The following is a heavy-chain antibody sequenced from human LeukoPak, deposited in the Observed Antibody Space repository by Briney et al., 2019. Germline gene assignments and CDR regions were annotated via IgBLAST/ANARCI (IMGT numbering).Heavy chain of an antibody. D-gene: IGHD6-6*01. CDR1: GFTFSSYA. CDR2: ISGSGGST. CDR3: AKRVEYSSSSGGYFDY. V-gene: IGHV3-23*01. Sequence: GGSLRLSCAASGFTFSSYATSWVRQAPGKGLGWVSAISGSGGSTYYADSVKGRFTISRDNSKNTLYLQMNSLRAEDTAIYYCAKRVEYSSSSGGYFDYWGQGTLVTVSS. J-gene: IGHJ4*02.